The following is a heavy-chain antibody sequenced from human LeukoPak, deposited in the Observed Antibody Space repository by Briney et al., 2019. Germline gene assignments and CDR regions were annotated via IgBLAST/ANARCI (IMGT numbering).Heavy chain of an antibody. CDR1: GGSISSSNYY. V-gene: IGHV4-39*01. CDR3: ARASSGYYWDFDY. Sequence: PSETLSLTCTVSGGSISSSNYYWGWIRQPPGKGLEWIGSIYYSGSTYYNPSLKSRVTISVDTSKNQFSLKLRSVTAADTAVYYCARASSGYYWDFDYWGQGALVTVSS. J-gene: IGHJ4*02. D-gene: IGHD3-22*01. CDR2: IYYSGST.